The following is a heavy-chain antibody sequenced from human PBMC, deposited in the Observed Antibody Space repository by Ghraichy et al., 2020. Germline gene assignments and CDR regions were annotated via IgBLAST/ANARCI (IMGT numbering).Heavy chain of an antibody. Sequence: GGSLRLSCAASGFSFSTHWMHWVRQAPGKGLVWVSHINGDGSTTTYADSVQGRFTVSRDNAKNTVYLQMNSLSAEDTAVYYCASGGRIYCSGVDCYWGDHWGQGTLVTVSS. D-gene: IGHD2-15*01. CDR2: INGDGSTT. CDR3: ASGGRIYCSGVDCYWGDH. V-gene: IGHV3-74*01. J-gene: IGHJ4*02. CDR1: GFSFSTHW.